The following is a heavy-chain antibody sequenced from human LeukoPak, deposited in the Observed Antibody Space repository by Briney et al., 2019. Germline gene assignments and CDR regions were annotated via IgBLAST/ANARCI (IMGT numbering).Heavy chain of an antibody. CDR2: IYYAGST. CDR1: GDSMNNYF. J-gene: IGHJ6*03. CDR3: ARRRGTCQPLCYYYLDV. D-gene: IGHD2-21*01. V-gene: IGHV4-59*08. Sequence: SETLSLTCSVSGDSMNNYFWAWIRQPPGRGLEWIGFIYYAGSTTNYSPSLQSRVTMSVDTSKNQFSLKLTSLTAADTATYYCARRRGTCQPLCYYYLDVWGKGTTVTVS.